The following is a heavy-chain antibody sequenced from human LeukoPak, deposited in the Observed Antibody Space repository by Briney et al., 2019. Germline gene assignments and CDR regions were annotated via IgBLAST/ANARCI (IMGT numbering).Heavy chain of an antibody. J-gene: IGHJ4*02. CDR2: IYWNDDK. D-gene: IGHD4-17*01. CDR3: ARRRGPTDEFVY. CDR1: GFSLSTSGVG. Sequence: SGPTLVNPPQTLTLTCTFSGFSLSTSGVGVGWIRRPPAKAQEGLALIYWNDDKRYSPSLKSRLTITKDTSKNQVVLTMTNMYPVDTATYCCARRRGPTDEFVYWGQGTLVTVSS. V-gene: IGHV2-5*01.